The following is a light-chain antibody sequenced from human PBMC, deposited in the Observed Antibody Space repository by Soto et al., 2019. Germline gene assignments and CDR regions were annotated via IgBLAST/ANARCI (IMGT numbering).Light chain of an antibody. J-gene: IGKJ4*01. Sequence: DIQMTQSPSSLSASLGDRVTITCQASRGVSNNLNWYQHKPGKAPKLLIYDAYKLETGVPSRFRGGGSGTDFTFTITSLQSDDYATYYCQQYDYRSSFGGGTTVDVK. V-gene: IGKV1-33*01. CDR1: RGVSNN. CDR3: QQYDYRSS. CDR2: DAY.